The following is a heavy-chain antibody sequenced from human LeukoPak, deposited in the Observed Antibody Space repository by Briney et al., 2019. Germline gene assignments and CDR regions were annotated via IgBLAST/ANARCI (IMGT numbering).Heavy chain of an antibody. CDR3: ATVYSSSPLRPMDV. D-gene: IGHD2-2*01. CDR2: ISGSGGGT. CDR1: GFTFSSYG. Sequence: GSLRLSCAASGFTFSSYGMHWVRQAPGKGLEWVSAISGSGGGTYYVDSVKGRFTISRDNSKNTLYLQMNSLRAEDTAVYYCATVYSSSPLRPMDVWGQGTTVTVSS. V-gene: IGHV3-23*01. J-gene: IGHJ6*02.